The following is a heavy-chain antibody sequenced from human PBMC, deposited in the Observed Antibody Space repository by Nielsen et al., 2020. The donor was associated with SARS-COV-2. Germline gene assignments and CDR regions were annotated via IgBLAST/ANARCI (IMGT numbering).Heavy chain of an antibody. J-gene: IGHJ3*02. CDR2: IDPTDYYT. D-gene: IGHD3-22*01. CDR1: GYTFTCYL. V-gene: IGHV5-10-1*01. CDR3: ATIYHDSSGYYYADAYDVFHI. Sequence: GESLKISCKGSGYTFTCYLLSWVRQMPGRGLEWMGKIDPTDYYTNYTPFFRGHVTISVDKSITTAYLQCSSLRASDTAIYYCATIYHDSSGYYYADAYDVFHIWGQGTMVTVSS.